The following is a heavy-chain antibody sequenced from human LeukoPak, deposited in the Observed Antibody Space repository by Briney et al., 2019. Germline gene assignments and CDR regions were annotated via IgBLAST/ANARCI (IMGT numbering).Heavy chain of an antibody. CDR2: IYTSGST. CDR1: GGSISSYY. J-gene: IGHJ4*02. Sequence: SETLSLTCTVSGGSISSYYWSWIRQPAGKGLEWIGRIYTSGSTNYNPSLKSRVTMSVDTSKNQFSLKLSSVTAADTAVYYCARDGYYYDTSGYYYFDYWGQGTRVTGSS. CDR3: ARDGYYYDTSGYYYFDY. V-gene: IGHV4-4*07. D-gene: IGHD3-22*01.